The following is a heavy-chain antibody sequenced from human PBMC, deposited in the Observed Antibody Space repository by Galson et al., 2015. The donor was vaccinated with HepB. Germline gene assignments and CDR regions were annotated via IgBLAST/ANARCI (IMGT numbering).Heavy chain of an antibody. Sequence: SLRLSCAASGFTFSSYAMSWVRQAPGKGLEWVGLIWKDGTNNYYSDSVKGRFTIFKDNSKNTVFLHMTTLRGEDTAVYFCAREDRNVMIAALDSWGQGTMVTVSS. J-gene: IGHJ1*01. CDR3: AREDRNVMIAALDS. CDR1: GFTFSSYA. V-gene: IGHV3-33*08. D-gene: IGHD2-21*01. CDR2: IWKDGTNN.